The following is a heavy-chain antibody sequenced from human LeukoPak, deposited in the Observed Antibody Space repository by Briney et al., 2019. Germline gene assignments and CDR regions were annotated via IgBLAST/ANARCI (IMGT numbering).Heavy chain of an antibody. D-gene: IGHD6-19*01. CDR1: GFTFSSYW. CDR3: ARLRDSSGWYYSFYYYYYMDV. CDR2: IKQDGSEK. J-gene: IGHJ6*03. V-gene: IGHV3-7*01. Sequence: GGSLRLSCAASGFTFSSYWMSWVRQAPGKGLEWVANIKQDGSEKYYMDSVKGRFTISRDNAKNSLYLQMNSLRAEDTAVYYCARLRDSSGWYYSFYYYYYMDVWGKGTTVTVSS.